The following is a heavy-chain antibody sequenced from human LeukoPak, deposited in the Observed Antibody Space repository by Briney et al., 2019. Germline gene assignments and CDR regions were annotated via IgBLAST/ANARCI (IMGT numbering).Heavy chain of an antibody. CDR2: IWYDGSNK. Sequence: GGSLRLSWAASGFTFSIYGMHWVSQAPGKGLEWVAVIWYDGSNKYYADSVKGRFTISRDNSKNTLYLQMNSLRAEDTAVYYCARGPITFGGVIVYYFDYWGQGTLVTVSS. CDR3: ARGPITFGGVIVYYFDY. J-gene: IGHJ4*02. V-gene: IGHV3-33*01. D-gene: IGHD3-16*02. CDR1: GFTFSIYG.